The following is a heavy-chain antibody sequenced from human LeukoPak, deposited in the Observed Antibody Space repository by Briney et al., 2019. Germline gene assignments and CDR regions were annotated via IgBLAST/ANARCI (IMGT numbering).Heavy chain of an antibody. D-gene: IGHD4-11*01. Sequence: GGSLRLSCAASGFAFSTYATGWVRQAPGKGLEWVAVIWYDGSKKDYADSVKGRFTISRDNPKNTLYLQMNSLRAEDTAVYYCARQSTPHSDSWGQGTLVTVSS. CDR3: ARQSTPHSDS. CDR1: GFAFSTYA. V-gene: IGHV3-33*08. CDR2: IWYDGSKK. J-gene: IGHJ4*02.